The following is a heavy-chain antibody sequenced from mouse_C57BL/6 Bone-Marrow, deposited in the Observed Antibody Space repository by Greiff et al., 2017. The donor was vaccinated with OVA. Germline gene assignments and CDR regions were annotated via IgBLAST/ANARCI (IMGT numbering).Heavy chain of an antibody. V-gene: IGHV1-85*01. CDR1: GYTFTSYD. Sequence: VQLQQSGPELVKPGASVKLSCKASGYTFTSYDINWVKQRPGQGLEWIGWIYPRDGSTKYNEKFKGKATLTVDTSSSTAYMELHSLTSEDSAVYYCARGSYAYGAWSAYWGQGTLVTVSA. D-gene: IGHD1-1*01. CDR3: ARGSYAYGAWSAY. J-gene: IGHJ3*01. CDR2: IYPRDGST.